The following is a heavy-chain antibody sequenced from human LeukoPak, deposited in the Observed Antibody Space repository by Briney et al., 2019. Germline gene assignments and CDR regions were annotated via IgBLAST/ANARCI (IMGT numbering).Heavy chain of an antibody. CDR2: IIPIFGTA. Sequence: SVTVSCKASGGTFSSYAISWVRQAPGQGLEWMGGIIPIFGTANYAQKFQGRLTITTDESTSTAYMELSSLRSGDTAVYYCASGFLGIVGYCSSTSCFRHPFDYWGQGTLVTVSS. J-gene: IGHJ4*02. D-gene: IGHD2-2*01. CDR3: ASGFLGIVGYCSSTSCFRHPFDY. CDR1: GGTFSSYA. V-gene: IGHV1-69*05.